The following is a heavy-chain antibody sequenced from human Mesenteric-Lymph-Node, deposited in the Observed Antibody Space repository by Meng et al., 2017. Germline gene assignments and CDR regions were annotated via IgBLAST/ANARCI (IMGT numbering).Heavy chain of an antibody. V-gene: IGHV3-72*01. CDR3: ARGCGTRELVGTACFYGMDV. J-gene: IGHJ6*02. CDR2: VRKKVHSYST. D-gene: IGHD2-21*02. CDR1: GSTSSDHY. Sequence: GGSLRPSCAASGSTSSDHYMDWVRQVAGKGLEWVGRVRKKVHSYSTEYAASVIGRFTVSTDDSKNSVYLQMNSLKVEDTAVYYCARGCGTRELVGTACFYGMDVWGQGTTVTVSS.